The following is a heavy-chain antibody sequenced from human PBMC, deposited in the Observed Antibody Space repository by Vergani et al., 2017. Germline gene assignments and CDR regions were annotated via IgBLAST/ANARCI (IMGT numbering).Heavy chain of an antibody. V-gene: IGHV3-48*04. CDR2: ISSSSSTI. D-gene: IGHD6-6*01. J-gene: IGHJ6*03. CDR1: GFTFSSYS. CDR3: ARDWEAARPYYYYYMDV. Sequence: EVQLVESGGGLVQPGGSLRLSCAASGFTFSSYSMNWVRPAPGKGLEWVSYISSSSSTIYYADSVKGRFTISRDNAKNSLYLQMNRLRAEDTAVYYCARDWEAARPYYYYYMDVWGKGSTVTVSS.